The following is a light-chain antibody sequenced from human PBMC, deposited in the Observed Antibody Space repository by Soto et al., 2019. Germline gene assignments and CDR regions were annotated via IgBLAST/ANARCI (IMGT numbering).Light chain of an antibody. Sequence: EIVLTQSPGTLSLSPGERATLSCRAIQSVSSNYLAWYQQRPGQAPRVLIYGASSRATGIPDRFSGSGSGTDFTLTISRLEPEDLAVYFCHHYGNSPPNTFGQGTKVEIK. V-gene: IGKV3-20*01. J-gene: IGKJ2*01. CDR1: QSVSSNY. CDR2: GAS. CDR3: HHYGNSPPNT.